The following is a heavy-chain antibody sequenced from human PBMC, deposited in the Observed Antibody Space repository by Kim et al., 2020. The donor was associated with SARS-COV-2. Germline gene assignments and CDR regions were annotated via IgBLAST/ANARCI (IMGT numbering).Heavy chain of an antibody. Sequence: GGSLRLSCAASGFTFSSYWMHWVRQAPGKGLVWVSRINSDGSSTSYADSVKGRFTISRDNAKNTLYLQMNSLRAEDTAVYYCARDSAAMVLPLTIGDPVSDERYVDLWGRGTLVTVSS. CDR3: ARDSAAMVLPLTIGDPVSDERYVDL. CDR1: GFTFSSYW. J-gene: IGHJ2*01. V-gene: IGHV3-74*01. CDR2: INSDGSST. D-gene: IGHD5-18*01.